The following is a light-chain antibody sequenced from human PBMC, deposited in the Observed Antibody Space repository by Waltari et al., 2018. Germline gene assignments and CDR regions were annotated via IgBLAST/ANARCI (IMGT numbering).Light chain of an antibody. Sequence: QSALTQLHSMSGSPGQSVTISCTGTSSDVGGYNYVSWYQQHPGRAPKLMIYDVTKRPSGVPDRFSGSKSGNTASLTISGLQAEDEADYYCYSYVGSYTYVFGTGTKVTVL. CDR1: SSDVGGYNY. V-gene: IGLV2-11*01. J-gene: IGLJ1*01. CDR3: YSYVGSYTYV. CDR2: DVT.